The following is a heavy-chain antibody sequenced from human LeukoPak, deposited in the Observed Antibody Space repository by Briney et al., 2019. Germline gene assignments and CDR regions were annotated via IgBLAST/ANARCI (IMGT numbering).Heavy chain of an antibody. CDR3: ARDRKAFNWFDS. CDR2: SNTDGSST. Sequence: GGSLRLSCTASGFTFNSYWMHWVRQAPGKGLVWVSRSNTDGSSTSYADSVKGRFTISRDNAKNTLYLQMNSLRAEDTAVYYCARDRKAFNWFDSWGQGTLVTVSS. CDR1: GFTFNSYW. D-gene: IGHD1-14*01. V-gene: IGHV3-74*01. J-gene: IGHJ5*01.